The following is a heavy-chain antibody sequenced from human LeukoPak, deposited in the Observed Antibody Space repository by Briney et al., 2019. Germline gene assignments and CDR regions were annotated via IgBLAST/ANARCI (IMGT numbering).Heavy chain of an antibody. Sequence: PSETLSLTCTVSGGSISPYFWSWIRQPPGKGLEWIGYISYSGSTNYNPSLESRVTISVDTSTNQFSLQLSSVTAADTAVYYCARDDYRGVTNFDPWGQGTLVTVSS. D-gene: IGHD3-10*01. J-gene: IGHJ5*02. CDR1: GGSISPYF. CDR2: ISYSGST. V-gene: IGHV4-59*01. CDR3: ARDDYRGVTNFDP.